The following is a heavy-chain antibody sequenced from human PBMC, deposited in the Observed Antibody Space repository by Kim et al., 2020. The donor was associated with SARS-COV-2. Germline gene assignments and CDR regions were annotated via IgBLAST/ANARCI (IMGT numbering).Heavy chain of an antibody. D-gene: IGHD3-10*01. CDR2: ISGDGGST. J-gene: IGHJ6*02. CDR3: AKDIGLLWFGELLLSPYYYGMDV. Sequence: GGSLRLSCAASGFTIDDYAMHWVRQAPGKGLEWVSLISGDGGSTYYADSVKGRFTISRDNSKNSLYLQMNSLRTEDTALYYCAKDIGLLWFGELLLSPYYYGMDVWGQGTTVTVSS. CDR1: GFTIDDYA. V-gene: IGHV3-43*02.